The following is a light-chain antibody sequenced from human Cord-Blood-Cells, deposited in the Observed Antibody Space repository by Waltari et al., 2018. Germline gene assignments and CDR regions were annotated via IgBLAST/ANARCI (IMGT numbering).Light chain of an antibody. CDR3: SSYTSSSRV. CDR2: DVS. CDR1: SSDVGGYNY. V-gene: IGLV2-14*01. J-gene: IGLJ3*02. Sequence: QSALTQPASVSGSPGQSITIPCTGTSSDVGGYNYVPWYQQHPGKVPKPMIYDVSKRPSGVSIRSSGSKAGNTASLTISGLQAEDEADYYCSSYTSSSRVFGGGTKLTVL.